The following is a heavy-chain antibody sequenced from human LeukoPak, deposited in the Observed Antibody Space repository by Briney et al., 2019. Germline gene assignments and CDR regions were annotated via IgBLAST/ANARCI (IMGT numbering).Heavy chain of an antibody. V-gene: IGHV4-34*01. CDR2: IKHSGST. CDR3: ARGGGIAAAGTNFDY. CDR1: GGSFSGYY. J-gene: IGHJ4*02. Sequence: SETLSLTCAVYGGSFSGYYWSWIHQPPGKGLEWIGEIKHSGSTHYNPSLKSRVTISVDTSKNQFSLKLSSVTAADTAVYYCARGGGIAAAGTNFDYWGQGTLVTVSS. D-gene: IGHD6-13*01.